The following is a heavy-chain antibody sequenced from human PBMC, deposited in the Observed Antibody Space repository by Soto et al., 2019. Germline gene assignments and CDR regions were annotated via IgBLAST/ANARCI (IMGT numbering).Heavy chain of an antibody. Sequence: QVQLVQSGAEVKKPGSSVKVSCKASGATFSSYTISWVRQAPGQGLEWMGRIIPILGIANYAQKFQGRVTITADKSTSTAYMELSSLRSEDTAVYYCASTYYDSSGYTIDYWGQGTLVTVSS. CDR3: ASTYYDSSGYTIDY. CDR1: GATFSSYT. J-gene: IGHJ4*02. V-gene: IGHV1-69*02. D-gene: IGHD3-22*01. CDR2: IIPILGIA.